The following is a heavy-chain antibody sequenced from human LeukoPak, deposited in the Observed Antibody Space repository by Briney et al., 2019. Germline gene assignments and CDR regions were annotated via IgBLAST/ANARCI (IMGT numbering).Heavy chain of an antibody. CDR1: GFTFSSYA. CDR2: ISYDGSNK. V-gene: IGHV3-30-3*01. Sequence: GGSLRLSCAASGFTFSSYAMHGVRQAPGKGLEWVAVISYDGSNKYYADSVKGRFTISRDNSKNTLYLQMNSLRAEDTAVYYCARAQSAMIVSVFDYWGQGTLVTVSS. CDR3: ARAQSAMIVSVFDY. J-gene: IGHJ4*02. D-gene: IGHD3-22*01.